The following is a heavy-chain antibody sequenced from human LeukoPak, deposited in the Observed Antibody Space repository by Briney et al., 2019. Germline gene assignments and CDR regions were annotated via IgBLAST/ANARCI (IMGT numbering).Heavy chain of an antibody. D-gene: IGHD6-13*01. V-gene: IGHV4-59*01. CDR2: IYYSGST. CDR1: GGSISSYY. J-gene: IGHJ4*02. CDR3: ARSYSSSWLYEDY. Sequence: SETLSLTCTVSGGSISSYYWSWIRQPPGKGLEWIGYIYYSGSTNYNPSLKSRVTISVDTSKNQFSLKLSPVTAADTAVYYCARSYSSSWLYEDYWGQGTLVTVSS.